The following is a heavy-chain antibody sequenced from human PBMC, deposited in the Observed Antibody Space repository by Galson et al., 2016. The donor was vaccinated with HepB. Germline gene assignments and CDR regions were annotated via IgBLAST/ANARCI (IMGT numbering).Heavy chain of an antibody. CDR3: ARASIVPGARMVFDS. D-gene: IGHD2-2*01. CDR1: GASVNSSNW. J-gene: IGHJ5*01. CDR2: ISHTGTS. V-gene: IGHV4-4*02. Sequence: SETLSLTCAVSGASVNSSNWWTWVRQAPGTGLEWIGEISHTGTSNNNPSLLSRFTMSIDSSRNHFSLNLNSVTAADTAVYYCARASIVPGARMVFDSWGQGILVTVSS.